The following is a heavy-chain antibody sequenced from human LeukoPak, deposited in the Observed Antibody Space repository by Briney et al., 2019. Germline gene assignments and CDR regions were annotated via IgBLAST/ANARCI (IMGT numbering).Heavy chain of an antibody. D-gene: IGHD3-3*01. V-gene: IGHV3-30*02. CDR3: ARDRMGSADFWSGYYTGTFDY. J-gene: IGHJ4*02. CDR2: IRFDGTNK. Sequence: GGSLRLSCAASGFTFSSYGMHWVRQAPGKGLEWVAFIRFDGTNKYFADSVKGRFTISRDNSKSTLYLQMNSLRAEDTAVYYCARDRMGSADFWSGYYTGTFDYWGQGTLVTVSS. CDR1: GFTFSSYG.